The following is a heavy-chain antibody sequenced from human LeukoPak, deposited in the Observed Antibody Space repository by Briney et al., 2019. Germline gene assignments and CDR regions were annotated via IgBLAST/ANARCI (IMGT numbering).Heavy chain of an antibody. CDR3: AKVYSGSYYEWFDP. D-gene: IGHD1-26*01. CDR2: ISYDGSNK. CDR1: GFTFSSYG. V-gene: IGHV3-30*18. Sequence: PGGSLRLSCAASGFTFSSYGMHWVRQAPGKGLEWVAVISYDGSNKYYADSVKGRFTISRDNSKNTLYLQMNSLRAEDTAVYYCAKVYSGSYYEWFDPWGQGTLVTVSS. J-gene: IGHJ5*02.